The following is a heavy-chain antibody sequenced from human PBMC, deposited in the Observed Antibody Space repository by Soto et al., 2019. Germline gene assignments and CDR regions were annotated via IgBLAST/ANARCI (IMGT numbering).Heavy chain of an antibody. D-gene: IGHD3-3*01. V-gene: IGHV1-46*01. Sequence: ASVKVSCKASGYTFTSYYMHWVRQAPGQGLEWMGIINPSGGSTSYAQKFQGRVAMTRDTSTSTVYMELSSLGSEDTAVYYCARGITIFGVVIGNWFDPWGQGTLVTVSS. CDR2: INPSGGST. J-gene: IGHJ5*02. CDR3: ARGITIFGVVIGNWFDP. CDR1: GYTFTSYY.